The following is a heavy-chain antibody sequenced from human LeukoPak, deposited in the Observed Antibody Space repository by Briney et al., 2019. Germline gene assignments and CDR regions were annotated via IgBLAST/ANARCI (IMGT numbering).Heavy chain of an antibody. D-gene: IGHD6-19*01. J-gene: IGHJ4*02. CDR1: GGSISSGDYY. Sequence: ASETLSLTCTVSGGSISSGDYYWSWIRQPPGKGLEWIGYIFYSGSTYYDPSLKSRLTMSVDTSKNQFSLKLSSVTAADTAVYYCARVLGWNYLDYWGQGTLVTVSS. CDR3: ARVLGWNYLDY. CDR2: IFYSGST. V-gene: IGHV4-30-4*08.